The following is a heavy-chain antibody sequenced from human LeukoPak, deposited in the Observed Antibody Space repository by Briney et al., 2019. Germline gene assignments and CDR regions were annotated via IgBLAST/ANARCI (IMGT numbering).Heavy chain of an antibody. CDR2: IYNSGST. CDR1: GGSISGYY. CDR3: ARGPFYGSESLPDY. J-gene: IGHJ4*02. V-gene: IGHV4-59*01. D-gene: IGHD3-10*01. Sequence: SETLSLTCTVSGGSISGYYWSWIRQPPGKGLEWIGYIYNSGSTNYNPSLKSRVTISLDTPKNQFSLKLRSVTAADTAVYYCARGPFYGSESLPDYWGQGTLVTVSS.